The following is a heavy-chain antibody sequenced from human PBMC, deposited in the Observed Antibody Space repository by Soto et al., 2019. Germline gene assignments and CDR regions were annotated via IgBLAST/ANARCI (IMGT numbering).Heavy chain of an antibody. V-gene: IGHV4-39*01. CDR3: ARLGYSSGWYYFDY. CDR1: GVSISSGDSH. J-gene: IGHJ4*02. CDR2: IYYSGST. Sequence: PSETLSLTCNVSGVSISSGDSHWNWIRQVPGKGLEWIGSIYYSGSTYYNPSLKSRVTISVDTSKNQFSLKLSSVTAADTAVYYCARLGYSSGWYYFDYWGQGTLVTVSS. D-gene: IGHD6-19*01.